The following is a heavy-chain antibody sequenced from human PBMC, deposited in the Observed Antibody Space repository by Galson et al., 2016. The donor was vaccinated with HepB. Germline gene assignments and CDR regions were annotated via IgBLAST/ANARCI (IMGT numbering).Heavy chain of an antibody. Sequence: LSLTCAVSGGSISSGGDSWSWIRQPPGKGLEWIGYIFHSGSTYYNPSLKSRVTISIDRPKNQFSLRLSSVTAADTAVYYCARTHSSWAALDIWGQGTRVTVSS. CDR2: IFHSGST. CDR1: GGSISSGGDS. D-gene: IGHD6-19*01. CDR3: ARTHSSWAALDI. J-gene: IGHJ3*02. V-gene: IGHV4-30-2*01.